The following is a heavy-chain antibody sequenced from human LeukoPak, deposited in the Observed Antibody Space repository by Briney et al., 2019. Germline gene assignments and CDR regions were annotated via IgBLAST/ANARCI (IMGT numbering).Heavy chain of an antibody. CDR2: IYYSGST. V-gene: IGHV4-39*07. CDR1: GGSISSSSYY. D-gene: IGHD1-26*01. J-gene: IGHJ4*02. Sequence: SETLSLTCTVSGGSISSSSYYWGWIRQPPGKGLEWIGSIYYSGSTYYNPSLKSRVTISVDTSKNQFSLKLSSVTAADTAVYYCARTTRIVGAGAFDYWGQGTLVTVSS. CDR3: ARTTRIVGAGAFDY.